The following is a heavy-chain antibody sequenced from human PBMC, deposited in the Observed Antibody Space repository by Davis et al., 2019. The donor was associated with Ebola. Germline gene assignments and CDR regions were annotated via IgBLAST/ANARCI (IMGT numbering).Heavy chain of an antibody. CDR1: GYTFTSYR. CDR3: ARLRTTQYYFDY. V-gene: IGHV5-51*01. D-gene: IGHD2-15*01. Sequence: GESLKISCKGSGYTFTSYRIGWVRQMPGKGLEWMGIIHPGDSETRYSPSFQGQVTISADKSIDTAYLQWSSLKASDTAMYYCARLRTTQYYFDYWGQGTTVTVSS. J-gene: IGHJ4*02. CDR2: IHPGDSET.